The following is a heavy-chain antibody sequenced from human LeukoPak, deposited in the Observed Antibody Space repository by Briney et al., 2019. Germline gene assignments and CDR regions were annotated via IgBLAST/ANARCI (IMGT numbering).Heavy chain of an antibody. D-gene: IGHD1-14*01. V-gene: IGHV1-2*02. CDR2: INPNSGGT. Sequence: ASVKVSCKASGGTFSSYAISWVRQAPGQGLEWMGWINPNSGGTNYAQKFQGRVTMTRDTSISTAYMELSRLRSDDTAVYYCARGNPIYPVFDYWGQGTLVTVSS. CDR3: ARGNPIYPVFDY. CDR1: GGTFSSYA. J-gene: IGHJ4*02.